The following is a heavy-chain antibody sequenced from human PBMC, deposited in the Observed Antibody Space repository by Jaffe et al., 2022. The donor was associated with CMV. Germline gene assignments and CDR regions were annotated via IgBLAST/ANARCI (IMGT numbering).Heavy chain of an antibody. Sequence: QVQLVQSGAEVKKPGSSVKVSCKASGGTFSSYAISWVRQAPGQGLEWMGGIIPIFGTANYAQKFQGRVTITADESTSTAYMELSSLRSEDTAVYYCARGGEVRSRLGELSLARYWGQGTLVTVSS. CDR2: IIPIFGTA. D-gene: IGHD3-16*02. J-gene: IGHJ4*02. CDR1: GGTFSSYA. V-gene: IGHV1-69*01. CDR3: ARGGEVRSRLGELSLARY.